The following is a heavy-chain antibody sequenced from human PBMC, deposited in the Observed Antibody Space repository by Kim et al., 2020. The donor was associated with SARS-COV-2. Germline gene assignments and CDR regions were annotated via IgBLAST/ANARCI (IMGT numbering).Heavy chain of an antibody. CDR3: ASGIAAAYDY. Sequence: GGSLRLSCAASGFTFSSYAMHWVRQAPGKGLEWVAVIWYDGSNKYYADSVKGRFTISRDNSKNTLYLQMNSLRAEDRAVYYCASGIAAAYDYWGQGTLVTVSS. CDR1: GFTFSSYA. CDR2: IWYDGSNK. J-gene: IGHJ4*02. D-gene: IGHD6-13*01. V-gene: IGHV3-33*01.